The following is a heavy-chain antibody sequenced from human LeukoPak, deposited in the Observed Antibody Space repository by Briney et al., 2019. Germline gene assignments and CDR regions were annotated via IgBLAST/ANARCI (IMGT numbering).Heavy chain of an antibody. V-gene: IGHV4-4*07. CDR1: GVSISGYY. J-gene: IGHJ4*02. CDR2: IYTSGGT. D-gene: IGHD6-13*01. CDR3: ARAVYSSNWYAFDY. Sequence: SETLSLTCTVSGVSISGYYWSWIRQPAGKGLEWIGRIYTSGGTNYSPSLKSRVTMSVDTSKNQFSLKLSSVTAADTAVYYCARAVYSSNWYAFDYWGQGALVTVSS.